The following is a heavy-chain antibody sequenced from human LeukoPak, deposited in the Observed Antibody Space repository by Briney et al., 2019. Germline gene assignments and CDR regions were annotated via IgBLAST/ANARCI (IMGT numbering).Heavy chain of an antibody. CDR3: ARNGANLHSFDY. Sequence: SETLSLTCTVSGGSISSHYWSWIRQPPGKGLEWVGYIYYSGATNYNPSLKSRVTISVDTSKNQFSLKLTSLTAADTAVYYCARNGANLHSFDYWGQGTLVTVSS. CDR1: GGSISSHY. V-gene: IGHV4-59*11. CDR2: IYYSGAT. D-gene: IGHD4/OR15-4a*01. J-gene: IGHJ4*02.